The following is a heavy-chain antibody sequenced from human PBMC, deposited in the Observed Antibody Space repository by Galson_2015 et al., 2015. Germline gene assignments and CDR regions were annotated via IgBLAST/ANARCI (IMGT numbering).Heavy chain of an antibody. D-gene: IGHD2-15*01. Sequence: SLRLSCAASGFTFSSYAMSWVRQAPGKGLEWVSGISGSGDSTYYADSVKGRLTISRDNSKNTLYLQMNSLRAEDTAVYYCAEDLGYCSGGSCYWSDYWGQGTLVTVSS. CDR3: AEDLGYCSGGSCYWSDY. V-gene: IGHV3-23*01. CDR1: GFTFSSYA. J-gene: IGHJ4*02. CDR2: ISGSGDST.